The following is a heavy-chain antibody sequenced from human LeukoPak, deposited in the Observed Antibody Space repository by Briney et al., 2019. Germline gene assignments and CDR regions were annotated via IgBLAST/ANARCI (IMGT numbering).Heavy chain of an antibody. CDR1: GFTFNTYA. CDR3: ARQEARGYLYEGLDY. Sequence: GGSLRLSCVASGFTFNTYAIHWVRQAPGKGLEWVALISYNGGRKDYAESVKGRFTIDRDNSRNTVFLQMNSLRPDDTAVYSCARQEARGYLYEGLDYWGQGTLVTASS. V-gene: IGHV3-30*03. CDR2: ISYNGGRK. D-gene: IGHD3-22*01. J-gene: IGHJ4*02.